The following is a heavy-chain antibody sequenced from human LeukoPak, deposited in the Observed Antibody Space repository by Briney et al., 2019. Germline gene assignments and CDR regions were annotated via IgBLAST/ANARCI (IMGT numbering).Heavy chain of an antibody. V-gene: IGHV3-23*01. CDR2: ISGSGGST. D-gene: IGHD6-13*01. Sequence: GGSLRLSCAASGFTFSTYGMTWVRQAPGKGLEWVSGISGSGGSTYYADSVKGRFTISRDNSKNTLYLQMNSLTAEDTAVYYCAKDRSSSWYDYYSMDVWGKGTTVTVSS. CDR1: GFTFSTYG. CDR3: AKDRSSSWYDYYSMDV. J-gene: IGHJ6*03.